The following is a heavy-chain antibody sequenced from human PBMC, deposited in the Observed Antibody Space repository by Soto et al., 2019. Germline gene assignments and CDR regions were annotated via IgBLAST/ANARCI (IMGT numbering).Heavy chain of an antibody. V-gene: IGHV1-18*01. CDR2: ISAYNGNT. J-gene: IGHJ6*02. CDR3: ARDCALGESYYYYGTDV. D-gene: IGHD3-16*01. CDR1: GYTFTSYG. Sequence: QVQLVQSGAEVKKPGASVKVSCKASGYTFTSYGISWVRQAPGQGLEWMGWISAYNGNTNYAQKLQGRVTMTTDTSTSTAYMELRSLISDDTAVYYCARDCALGESYYYYGTDVWGQGTTVTVSS.